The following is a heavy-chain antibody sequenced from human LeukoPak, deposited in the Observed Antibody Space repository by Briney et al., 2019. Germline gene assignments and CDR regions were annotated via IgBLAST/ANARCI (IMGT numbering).Heavy chain of an antibody. Sequence: SLRLSRVACLCNFSSYEMHGVCQAPGKGLEWVAVIWFDGSNKFYADSVKGRFTISRDNSKNTLYLLMNTLRAQDTAVYYCARDDQHSPVNYLDYWGQGTLVTVSS. CDR1: LCNFSSYE. V-gene: IGHV3-33*01. CDR3: ARDDQHSPVNYLDY. D-gene: IGHD2-15*01. CDR2: IWFDGSNK. J-gene: IGHJ4*02.